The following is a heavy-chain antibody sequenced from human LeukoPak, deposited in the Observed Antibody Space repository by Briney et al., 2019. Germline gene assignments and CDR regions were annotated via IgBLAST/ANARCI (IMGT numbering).Heavy chain of an antibody. Sequence: GGSLRLSCAASGFTFSTYSMQWVRQAPGKGLEWVSSISSTSTSIYHADSVKGRFTISRDNTKNSLYLQMDSLRADDTAVYYCARGFRAFDFWGQGTVVTVSS. J-gene: IGHJ3*01. CDR1: GFTFSTYS. V-gene: IGHV3-21*01. CDR2: ISSTSTSI. CDR3: ARGFRAFDF.